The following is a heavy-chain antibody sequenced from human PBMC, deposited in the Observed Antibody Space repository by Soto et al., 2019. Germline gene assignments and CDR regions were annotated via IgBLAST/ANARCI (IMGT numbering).Heavy chain of an antibody. D-gene: IGHD6-13*01. CDR3: ARSVPAPYSSSWYSEVGWFDP. J-gene: IGHJ5*02. CDR2: FDPEDGET. V-gene: IGHV1-24*01. Sequence: ASVKVSCKVSGYTLTELSMHWVRQAPGKGLEWMGGFDPEDGETIYAQKFQGRVTMTRDTSTSTVYMELSSLRSEDTAVYYCARSVPAPYSSSWYSEVGWFDPWGQGTLVTVSS. CDR1: GYTLTELS.